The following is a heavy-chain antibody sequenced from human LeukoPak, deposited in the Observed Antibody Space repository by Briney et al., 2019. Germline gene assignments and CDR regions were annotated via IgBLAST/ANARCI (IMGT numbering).Heavy chain of an antibody. J-gene: IGHJ6*03. Sequence: SETLSLTCTVSGGSISSSSFYWGWIRQPPGKGLEWIGTIYYSGNTYYNPSLKSRVTISVDTSKNQFSLKLSSVTAADTAVYYCARIQYGDYTRDYYYMDVWGKGTTVTISS. CDR2: IYYSGNT. V-gene: IGHV4-39*07. CDR3: ARIQYGDYTRDYYYMDV. D-gene: IGHD4-17*01. CDR1: GGSISSSSFY.